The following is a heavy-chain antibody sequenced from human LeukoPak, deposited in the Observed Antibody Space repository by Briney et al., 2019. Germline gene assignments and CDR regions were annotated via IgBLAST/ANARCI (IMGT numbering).Heavy chain of an antibody. V-gene: IGHV4-4*07. J-gene: IGHJ6*02. D-gene: IGHD2-2*01. CDR2: IYTSGST. Sequence: SETLSLTCTVSGGSISSYYWSWIRQPAGKGLEWIGRIYTSGSTNYNPSLKSRVTMSVDTSKNQFSLKLSSVTAADTAVYYCARDHSYCSSTSCSPSFSDYGMDVWGQGTTVTVSS. CDR3: ARDHSYCSSTSCSPSFSDYGMDV. CDR1: GGSISSYY.